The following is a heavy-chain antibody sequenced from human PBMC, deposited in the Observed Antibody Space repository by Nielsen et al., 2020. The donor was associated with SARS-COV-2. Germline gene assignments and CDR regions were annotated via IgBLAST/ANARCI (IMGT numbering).Heavy chain of an antibody. CDR1: GGSISSRGYY. CDR3: ARGGCSGGSCSYYHYYMDV. CDR2: INESGST. J-gene: IGHJ6*03. Sequence: SETLSLTCTVSGGSISSRGYYWSWIRQSPGKGLEWIGEINESGSTKYNPSLKSRVTISIDTAKKQFSLNVSSVTAADTAVYYCARGGCSGGSCSYYHYYMDVWGKGTTVTVSS. D-gene: IGHD2-15*01. V-gene: IGHV4-39*07.